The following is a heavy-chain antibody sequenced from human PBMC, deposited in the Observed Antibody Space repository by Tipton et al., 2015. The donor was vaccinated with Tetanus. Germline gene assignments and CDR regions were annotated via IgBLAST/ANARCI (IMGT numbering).Heavy chain of an antibody. V-gene: IGHV4-39*01. J-gene: IGHJ4*02. D-gene: IGHD3-3*01. Sequence: TLSLTCTVSGGSIRSGTFYWGWIRQPPGKGLEWIGSIYESGDTYYIPSLKSRVTISVDTSKNQFSLSLNSMAAADTYVYYCARHQSGYFTPFDYWGQGNLVTVSS. CDR1: GGSIRSGTFY. CDR2: IYESGDT. CDR3: ARHQSGYFTPFDY.